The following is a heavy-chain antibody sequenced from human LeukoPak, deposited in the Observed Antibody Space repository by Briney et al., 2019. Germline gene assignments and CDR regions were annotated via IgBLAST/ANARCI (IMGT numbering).Heavy chain of an antibody. CDR2: ISGSGGST. CDR3: ANQPQNIGSGWYSTFDY. CDR1: GFTFSSYG. D-gene: IGHD6-19*01. Sequence: PGGSLRLSCAASGFTFSSYGMSWVRQAPGKGLEWVSAISGSGGSTYYADSVKGRFTISRDNSKNTLYLQMNSLRAEDTAVYYRANQPQNIGSGWYSTFDYWGQGTLVTVSS. J-gene: IGHJ4*02. V-gene: IGHV3-23*01.